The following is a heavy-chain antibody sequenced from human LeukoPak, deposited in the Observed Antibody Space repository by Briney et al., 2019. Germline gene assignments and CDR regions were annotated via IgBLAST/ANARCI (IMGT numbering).Heavy chain of an antibody. CDR3: ARGPLRVGTDY. CDR1: GGSISGSSYY. D-gene: IGHD2-15*01. Sequence: SETLSLTCTVSGGSISGSSYYWGWIRQPPGKGLEWIGEINHSGSTNYNPSLKSRVTISVDTSKNQFSLKLSSVTAADTAVYYCARGPLRVGTDYWGQGTLVTVSS. J-gene: IGHJ4*02. CDR2: INHSGST. V-gene: IGHV4-39*07.